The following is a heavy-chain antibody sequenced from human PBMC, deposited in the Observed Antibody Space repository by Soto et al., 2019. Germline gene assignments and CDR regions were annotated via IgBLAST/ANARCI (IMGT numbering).Heavy chain of an antibody. CDR2: ISDSGDRT. J-gene: IGHJ3*01. V-gene: IGHV3-23*01. D-gene: IGHD3-16*02. CDR1: GFTLSMSA. CDR3: ANDRGIIVKAGDAFDV. Sequence: GSLRLSCASSGFTLSMSAVNWVRQAPGKGLEWVSYISDSGDRTYYADSVKGRFTISRDRSKNTVSLQMDSLRAEDTAVYYCANDRGIIVKAGDAFDVCGQGTKVTVSS.